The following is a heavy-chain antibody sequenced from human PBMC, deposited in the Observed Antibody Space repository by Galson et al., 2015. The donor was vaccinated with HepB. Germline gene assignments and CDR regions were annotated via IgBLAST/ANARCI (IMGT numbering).Heavy chain of an antibody. J-gene: IGHJ4*02. Sequence: ETLSLTCSVSHGSINNYYWSWIRQSPGTRPEWIGYIRYTGDTTYNPSLGYRVGMSVDASINQVSLWLTSVTAADTAIYYCARHPGRGSVGYAFDLWGQGTLVTVSA. D-gene: IGHD5-12*01. CDR2: IRYTGDT. CDR1: HGSINNYY. V-gene: IGHV4-59*08. CDR3: ARHPGRGSVGYAFDL.